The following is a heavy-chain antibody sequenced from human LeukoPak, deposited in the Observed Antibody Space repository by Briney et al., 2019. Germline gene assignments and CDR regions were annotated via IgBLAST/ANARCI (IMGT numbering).Heavy chain of an antibody. CDR1: GGSISPYY. Sequence: SETLSLTCTVSGGSISPYYWSWIRQTPGKGLEWIGYILYSGTTTNYNPSLKSRVTISVDRSKNQFSLKLSSVTAADTAVYYCARARIAAAGLYYFDYWGQGTLVTVSS. V-gene: IGHV4-59*12. CDR3: ARARIAAAGLYYFDY. D-gene: IGHD6-13*01. CDR2: ILYSGTT. J-gene: IGHJ4*02.